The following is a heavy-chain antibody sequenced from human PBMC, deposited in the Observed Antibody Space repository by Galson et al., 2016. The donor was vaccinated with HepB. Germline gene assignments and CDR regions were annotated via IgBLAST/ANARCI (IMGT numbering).Heavy chain of an antibody. CDR1: GGSIRSEAYF. J-gene: IGHJ5*02. D-gene: IGHD3-16*01. Sequence: TLSLTCTVSGGSIRSEAYFWNWIRQPAGKGLEWIGRIYSSGSTDYNPSLTSRVTIPLDTSKNQFSLQLGSVTAADTAVYYCVRKRGGGLFGTWGQGTLVTGSS. CDR2: IYSSGST. CDR3: VRKRGGGLFGT. V-gene: IGHV4-61*02.